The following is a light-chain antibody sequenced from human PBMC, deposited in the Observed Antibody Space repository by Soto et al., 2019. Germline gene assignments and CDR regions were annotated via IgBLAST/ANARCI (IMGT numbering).Light chain of an antibody. CDR3: QQYNTYWT. CDR2: DAS. CDR1: QSISYW. V-gene: IGKV1-5*01. Sequence: DIQMSQSPSTLPANIGDRVSITCRASQSISYWLAWYQQKPGKAPKVLIYDASSLESGVPSRFSGSGSGTEFTLTISSLQPDDLATYYCQQYNTYWTFGQGTKVDIK. J-gene: IGKJ1*01.